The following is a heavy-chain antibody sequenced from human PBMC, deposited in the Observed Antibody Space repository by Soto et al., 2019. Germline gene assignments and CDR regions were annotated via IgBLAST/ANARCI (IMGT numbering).Heavy chain of an antibody. CDR2: INPNADTT. CDR3: ARRGSGSNSDY. D-gene: IGHD3-10*01. Sequence: ASVKISCKASGYTFTSYGISWVRQAPGQGLEWMGIINPNADTTTYAQKFQGRVTMTRDTSTSTVYMELTSLRFEDTAVYYCARRGSGSNSDYWGQGTLVTVSS. V-gene: IGHV1-46*03. J-gene: IGHJ4*02. CDR1: GYTFTSYG.